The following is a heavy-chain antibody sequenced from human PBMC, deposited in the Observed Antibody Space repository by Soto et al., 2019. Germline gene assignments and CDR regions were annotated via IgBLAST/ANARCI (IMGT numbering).Heavy chain of an antibody. CDR1: GYTFTSYG. D-gene: IGHD6-13*01. CDR2: ISAYNGNT. V-gene: IGHV1-18*01. J-gene: IGHJ4*02. CDR3: ARDMSGGSSWYEFDS. Sequence: SVKVSCKASGYTFTSYGISWVRQAPGQGLEWMGWISAYNGNTNYAQKLQGRVTMTTDTSKNLFSLKLISVTPADTAVYFCARDMSGGSSWYEFDSWGPGTLVTVSS.